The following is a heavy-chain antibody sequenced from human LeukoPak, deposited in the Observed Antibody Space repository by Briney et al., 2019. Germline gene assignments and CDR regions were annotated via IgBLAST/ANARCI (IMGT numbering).Heavy chain of an antibody. J-gene: IGHJ4*02. D-gene: IGHD5-18*01. CDR2: IYYSGST. CDR3: ARLPGGGYSYGPDYYFDY. CDR1: GGSISSYY. Sequence: PSETLSLTCTVSGGSISSYYWSWIRQPPGKGLEWIGSIYYSGSTYYNPSLKSRVTISVDTSKNQFSLKLSSVTAADTAVYYCARLPGGGYSYGPDYYFDYWGQGTLVTVSS. V-gene: IGHV4-59*05.